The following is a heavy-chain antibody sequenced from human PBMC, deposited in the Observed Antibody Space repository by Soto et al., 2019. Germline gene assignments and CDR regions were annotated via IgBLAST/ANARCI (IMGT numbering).Heavy chain of an antibody. J-gene: IGHJ4*02. V-gene: IGHV4-30-4*01. CDR2: IYYSGST. CDR3: ASLSGYPKYYFDY. Sequence: ASETLSLTCTVSGGSISSGDYYWSWIRQPPGKGLEWIGYIYYSGSTYYNPSLKSRVTISVDTSKNQFSLKLSSVTAADTAVYYCASLSGYPKYYFDYWGQGTLVTVSS. D-gene: IGHD3-22*01. CDR1: GGSISSGDYY.